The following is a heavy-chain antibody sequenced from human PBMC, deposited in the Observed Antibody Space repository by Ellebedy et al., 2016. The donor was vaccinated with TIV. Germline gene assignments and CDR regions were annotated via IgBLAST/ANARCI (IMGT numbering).Heavy chain of an antibody. CDR3: SRGRLLVVSTYHYFYMAV. D-gene: IGHD5/OR15-5a*01. J-gene: IGHJ6*03. CDR1: GYTFTNYN. Sequence: AASVKVSCKASGYTFTNYNINWVRQVSGQGLEWMGWMDSNSGKTEFAQKFQGRFIMTRDTSISTAYMELSGLTSEDTAVYYCSRGRLLVVSTYHYFYMAVWGKGTTVTVSS. CDR2: MDSNSGKT. V-gene: IGHV1-8*01.